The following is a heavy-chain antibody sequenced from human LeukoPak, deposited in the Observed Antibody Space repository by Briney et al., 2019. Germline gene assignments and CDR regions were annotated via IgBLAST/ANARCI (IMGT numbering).Heavy chain of an antibody. Sequence: ASVRVSCKASGYIFISYGISWVRQVPGQGLEWMGWISGKNGNTIYAQKLQGRVTMTTDTSTSTAYMGLRSLRSDDTAVYYCARDPSGDVVVITGDAFDVWGQETMVTVSS. J-gene: IGHJ3*01. V-gene: IGHV1-18*01. D-gene: IGHD3-22*01. CDR1: GYIFISYG. CDR2: ISGKNGNT. CDR3: ARDPSGDVVVITGDAFDV.